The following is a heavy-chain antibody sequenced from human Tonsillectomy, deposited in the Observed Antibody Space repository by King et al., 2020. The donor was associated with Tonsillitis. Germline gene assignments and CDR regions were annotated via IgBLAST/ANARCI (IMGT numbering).Heavy chain of an antibody. J-gene: IGHJ4*02. D-gene: IGHD2-21*01. Sequence: VQLVESGAEVKKPGASVKVSCKPSGYTFTNYDINWVRQAPGQGLQWVGWMNPNSRNTGYAQKFQGRVTMTWNTSITTAYMELSSLRSDDTAVFYCARSPTNYGGNSFDYWGQGTLVTVSS. CDR3: ARSPTNYGGNSFDY. CDR2: MNPNSRNT. V-gene: IGHV1-8*01. CDR1: GYTFTNYD.